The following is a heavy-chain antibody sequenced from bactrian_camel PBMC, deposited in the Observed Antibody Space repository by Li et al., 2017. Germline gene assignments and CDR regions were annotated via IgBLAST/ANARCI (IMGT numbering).Heavy chain of an antibody. D-gene: IGHD1*01. V-gene: IGHV3S40*01. CDR1: GYVC. Sequence: VQLVESGGGSVEAGGSLRLSCSASGYVCMGWVRQAPGKGLEWVSAINGGGGSTYYAGSVKGRFTISRANTMNTAYLQMDSLKSEDTAQYYCVALAWGFNYWGQGTQVTVS. J-gene: IGHJ4*01. CDR3: VALAWGFNY. CDR2: INGGGGST.